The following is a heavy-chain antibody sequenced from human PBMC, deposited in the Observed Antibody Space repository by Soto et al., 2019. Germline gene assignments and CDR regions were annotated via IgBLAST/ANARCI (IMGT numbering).Heavy chain of an antibody. V-gene: IGHV3-33*01. CDR3: ARGYYDSSGYPLDAFDI. Sequence: PGGSLRLSCAASGFTFSSYGMHWVRQAPGKXLEWVAVIWYDGSNKYYADSVKGRFTISRDNSKNTLYLQMNSLRAEDTAVYYCARGYYDSSGYPLDAFDIWGQGTMVTVSS. CDR1: GFTFSSYG. D-gene: IGHD3-22*01. J-gene: IGHJ3*02. CDR2: IWYDGSNK.